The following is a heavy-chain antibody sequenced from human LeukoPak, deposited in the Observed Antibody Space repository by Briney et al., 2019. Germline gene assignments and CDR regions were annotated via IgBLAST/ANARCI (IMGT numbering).Heavy chain of an antibody. Sequence: GESLKISCKGSGYSFSNYWIGWVRQMPGKGLEWMGIIYPSDSDTRYSPSFQGQVTISADKSISTAYLQRSSLKASDTAMYYCARGLRSYYFDYWGQGTLVTVSS. D-gene: IGHD5-12*01. J-gene: IGHJ4*02. CDR2: IYPSDSDT. CDR1: GYSFSNYW. V-gene: IGHV5-51*01. CDR3: ARGLRSYYFDY.